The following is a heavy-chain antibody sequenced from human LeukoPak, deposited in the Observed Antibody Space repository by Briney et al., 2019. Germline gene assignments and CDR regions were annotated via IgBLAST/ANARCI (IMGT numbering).Heavy chain of an antibody. CDR3: ARDSGSGYYSLFDS. Sequence: PGRSLRLSCAASGFTFSSYGMHWVRQAAGKGLEWVAVIWYDGSNKFYADSVKGRFTISRDNSKNTLYLQMNSLRAEDTAVYYCARDSGSGYYSLFDSWGQGTLVTVSS. V-gene: IGHV3-33*01. D-gene: IGHD3-22*01. CDR1: GFTFSSYG. J-gene: IGHJ4*02. CDR2: IWYDGSNK.